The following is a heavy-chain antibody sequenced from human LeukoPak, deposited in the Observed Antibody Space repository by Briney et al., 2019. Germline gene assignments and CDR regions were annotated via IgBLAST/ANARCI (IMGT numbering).Heavy chain of an antibody. J-gene: IGHJ4*02. CDR2: VYGRGST. D-gene: IGHD3-16*01. CDR1: GASITSYH. V-gene: IGHV4-59*01. CDR3: ARARNFGGGRFYFDS. Sequence: SETLSLTCTVSGASITSYHWSWIRQPPRKGLGWIGYVYGRGSTDHKPTLKSLVTISVDTSKNHFSLKLTSVTAADTAVYFCARARNFGGGRFYFDSWGQGILVTVSS.